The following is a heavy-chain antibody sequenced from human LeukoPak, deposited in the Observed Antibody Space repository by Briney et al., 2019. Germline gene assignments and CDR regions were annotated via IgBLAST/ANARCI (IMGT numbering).Heavy chain of an antibody. CDR3: AREYYDSTSYYFDY. V-gene: IGHV3-30-3*01. Sequence: GGSLRLSCAASGFVFSSYVIHWVRQAPDKGLEWVADLSYDVNSQFCADSVKGRFTISRDISRSTLYLQMNSLRAEDTAIYYCAREYYDSTSYYFDYWGQGTLVTVSS. CDR1: GFVFSSYV. D-gene: IGHD3-22*01. CDR2: LSYDVNSQ. J-gene: IGHJ4*02.